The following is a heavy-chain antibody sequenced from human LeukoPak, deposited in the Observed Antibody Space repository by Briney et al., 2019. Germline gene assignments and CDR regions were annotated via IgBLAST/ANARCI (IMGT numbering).Heavy chain of an antibody. Sequence: GASVTVSCKASGYTFTGYYMHWVRQAPGQGLEWMGWINPNSGGTNYAQKFQGWVTMTRDTSISTAYMELSRLRSDDTAVYYCATDEKSRGYYYGMDVWGQGTTVTVSS. J-gene: IGHJ6*02. D-gene: IGHD3-10*01. V-gene: IGHV1-2*04. CDR3: ATDEKSRGYYYGMDV. CDR1: GYTFTGYY. CDR2: INPNSGGT.